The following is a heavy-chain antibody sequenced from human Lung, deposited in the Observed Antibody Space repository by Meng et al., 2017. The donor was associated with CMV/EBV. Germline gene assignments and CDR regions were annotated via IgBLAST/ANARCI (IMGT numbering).Heavy chain of an antibody. J-gene: IGHJ5*01. D-gene: IGHD1-7*01. CDR3: ARLTGTVYVHWFDS. CDR2: IDGTGRT. Sequence: SQTLSLTCAVYGGSFSGSYWHWIRQPPGMGLEWIGEIDGTGRTNYSPSLNSRVTILLDTSKKQFSLELSSVTAADTAVYYCARLTGTVYVHWFDSWGQGTLVTVSS. CDR1: GGSFSGSY. V-gene: IGHV4-34*01.